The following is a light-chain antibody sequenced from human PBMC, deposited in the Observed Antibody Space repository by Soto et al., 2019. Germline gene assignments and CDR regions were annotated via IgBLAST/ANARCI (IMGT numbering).Light chain of an antibody. CDR1: QGGSSN. CDR2: GAS. Sequence: IVMTPSPATLSLSPGARATLSCRASQGGSSNLAWYQQKPRQAPRLLIYGASSRATGIPDRFSGSGSGTDFTLTISRLEPEDFAVYYCQQYGNSPITFGQGTRLEIK. J-gene: IGKJ5*01. V-gene: IGKV3-20*01. CDR3: QQYGNSPIT.